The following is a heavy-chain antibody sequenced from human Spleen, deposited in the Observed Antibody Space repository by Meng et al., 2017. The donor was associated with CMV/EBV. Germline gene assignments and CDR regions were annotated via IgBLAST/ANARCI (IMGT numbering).Heavy chain of an antibody. V-gene: IGHV1-18*01. J-gene: IGHJ4*02. Sequence: ACKASGYISSHYGISWTRQAPGQGREWLGWISAYNGNAKYAQKFQGRVTMTTDTSTSTAYLELRSLRNDDTAVYYCARARAAGADNWGQGTLVTVSS. CDR1: GYISSHYG. CDR2: ISAYNGNA. CDR3: ARARAAGADN. D-gene: IGHD6-13*01.